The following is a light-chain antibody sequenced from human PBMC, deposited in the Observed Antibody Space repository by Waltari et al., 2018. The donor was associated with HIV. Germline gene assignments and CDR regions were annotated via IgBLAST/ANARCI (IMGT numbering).Light chain of an antibody. V-gene: IGKV3-11*01. CDR2: DAS. CDR3: QQRSSRWT. CDR1: QSISNY. Sequence: EIVLTQSPATLSLSPGERGTPSCRASQSISNYIAWYQQKPGQAPRLLIYDASNRATGIPARFSGSGSGTDFTLTISSLEPEDSAVYYCQQRSSRWTFGQGTKVEIK. J-gene: IGKJ1*01.